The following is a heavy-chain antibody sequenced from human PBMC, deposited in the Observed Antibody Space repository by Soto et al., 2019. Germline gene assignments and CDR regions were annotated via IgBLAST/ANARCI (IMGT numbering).Heavy chain of an antibody. V-gene: IGHV1-69*02. CDR1: GGTFSSYP. Sequence: QVQLVQSGDEVKKPGSSVKVSCKASGGTFSSYPISWVRQAPGQGLEWMGRIIPILDITDYAQRFQGRVTITADKSTSTAYMELSSLSSDDTAVYYCARPTSTGPTSGYYFDYWGQGTLVTVSS. CDR2: IIPILDIT. CDR3: ARPTSTGPTSGYYFDY. J-gene: IGHJ4*02. D-gene: IGHD1-7*01.